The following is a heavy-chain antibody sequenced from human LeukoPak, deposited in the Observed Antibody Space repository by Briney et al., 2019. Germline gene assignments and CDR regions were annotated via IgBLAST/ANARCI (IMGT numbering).Heavy chain of an antibody. V-gene: IGHV4-34*01. J-gene: IGHJ3*02. CDR3: PRGLRRYYYDSSGTGAFDI. CDR2: INHSGST. Sequence: SETLSITCAVYGGSFSGYYWSWIRQPPGKGLEWIGEINHSGSTNYNPSLKSRVTISVDTSKSQFSLKLSSVTAADTAVYYCPRGLRRYYYDSSGTGAFDIWGQGTMITVSS. CDR1: GGSFSGYY. D-gene: IGHD3-22*01.